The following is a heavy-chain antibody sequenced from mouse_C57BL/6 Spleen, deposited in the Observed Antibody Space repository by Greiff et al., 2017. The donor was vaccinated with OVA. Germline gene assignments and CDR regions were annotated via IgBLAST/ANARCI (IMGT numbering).Heavy chain of an antibody. CDR2: IYPRSGNT. J-gene: IGHJ2*01. D-gene: IGHD5-5*01. Sequence: VKLQESGAELARPGASVKLSCKASGYTFTSYGISWVKQRTGQGLEWIGEIYPRSGNTYYTEKFKGQATLTADKSSSTAYMELRSLTSEDSAVYFCARGLANFDYWGQGTTLTVSS. CDR1: GYTFTSYG. V-gene: IGHV1-81*01. CDR3: ARGLANFDY.